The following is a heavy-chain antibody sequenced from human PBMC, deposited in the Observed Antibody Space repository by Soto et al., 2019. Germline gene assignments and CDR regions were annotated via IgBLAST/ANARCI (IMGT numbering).Heavy chain of an antibody. D-gene: IGHD2-15*01. V-gene: IGHV3-7*01. J-gene: IGHJ4*02. CDR3: SRDVVVGAKALNY. Sequence: GGSLRLSCAASGFTFINYWMTWVRQAPGKGLEWVANIKEEGSEKHYVDSVKGRFTISRDNAKNSLYLQMNSLRVEDTAVYFCSRDVVVGAKALNYWGQGALVTISS. CDR2: IKEEGSEK. CDR1: GFTFINYW.